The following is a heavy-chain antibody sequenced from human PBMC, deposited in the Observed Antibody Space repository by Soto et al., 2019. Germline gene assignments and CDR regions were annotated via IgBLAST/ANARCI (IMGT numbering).Heavy chain of an antibody. Sequence: QVQLQESGPGLVKPSGTLSLTCAVSGDSITNNNWWTWLRQSPGKGLKWIGEMHHGGNPDYNPSLRSRVTISVDKSKNQFALHLSSVTAADSAVYYCARTSGGTYSFDPWGQGTLVTVSS. CDR2: MHHGGNP. J-gene: IGHJ5*02. D-gene: IGHD3-10*01. CDR1: GDSITNNNW. V-gene: IGHV4-4*02. CDR3: ARTSGGTYSFDP.